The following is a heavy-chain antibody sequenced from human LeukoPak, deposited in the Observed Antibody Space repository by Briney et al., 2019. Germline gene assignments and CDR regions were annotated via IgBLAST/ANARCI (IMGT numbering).Heavy chain of an antibody. Sequence: PWASVTVSCKTSGYSFTSYNLHWVRQAPGQGLEWMGWINAKSGGTKYAQKFQGRVTMTRDTSITTAYMELSGLRSDDTAVYFCARDSPYGSHFDYWGQGTLVTVSS. D-gene: IGHD3-10*01. CDR2: INAKSGGT. CDR3: ARDSPYGSHFDY. V-gene: IGHV1-2*02. CDR1: GYSFTSYN. J-gene: IGHJ4*02.